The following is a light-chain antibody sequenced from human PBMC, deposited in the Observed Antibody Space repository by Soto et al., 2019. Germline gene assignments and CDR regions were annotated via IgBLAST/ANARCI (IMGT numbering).Light chain of an antibody. V-gene: IGKV3-11*01. CDR2: DAS. CDR1: QSVSSY. CDR3: QQRRNWPPT. Sequence: EIVLTQSPATLSLSPGDRATLSCRASQSVSSYLAWYQQKPGQAPRLLIYDASNRATGIPARFSGSGSGTDFTLTLSSLEPEDFAVYYCQQRRNWPPTFGQGTRLEIK. J-gene: IGKJ5*01.